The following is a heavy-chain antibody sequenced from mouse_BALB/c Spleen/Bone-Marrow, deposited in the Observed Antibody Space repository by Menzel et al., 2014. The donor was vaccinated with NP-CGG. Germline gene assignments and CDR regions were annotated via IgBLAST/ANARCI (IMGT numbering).Heavy chain of an antibody. V-gene: IGHV4-1*02. Sequence: EVQLQESGGGLVQPGGSLKLSCAASGFDFSSYWMSWVRQAPGKGLEWIGEINPDSSTINYTPSRKDKFIISRDNAKNTLYLQMSKVRSEDTALYYCARLSYYGRFAYWGQGTLVTVSP. J-gene: IGHJ3*01. CDR3: ARLSYYGRFAY. D-gene: IGHD1-1*01. CDR2: INPDSSTI. CDR1: GFDFSSYW.